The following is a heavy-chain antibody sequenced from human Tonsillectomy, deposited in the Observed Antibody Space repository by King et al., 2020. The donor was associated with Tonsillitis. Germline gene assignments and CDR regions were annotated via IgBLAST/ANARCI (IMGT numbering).Heavy chain of an antibody. J-gene: IGHJ4*02. D-gene: IGHD3-22*01. V-gene: IGHV3-23*03. Sequence: EVQLVESGGGLVQPGGSLRLSCAASGFTFSNYAMSWVRQAPGKGLEWVSVIYSGGSSTYYADSVKGRFTIPRENSKNTLYLQMNSLRAEDTAVYYCEKAGVVVISGGLDYWGQGTLVTVSS. CDR2: IYSGGSST. CDR3: EKAGVVVISGGLDY. CDR1: GFTFSNYA.